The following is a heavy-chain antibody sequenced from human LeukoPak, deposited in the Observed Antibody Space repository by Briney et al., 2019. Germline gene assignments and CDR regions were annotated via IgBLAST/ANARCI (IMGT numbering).Heavy chain of an antibody. J-gene: IGHJ1*01. CDR3: ARGLWFGELSPPYFQH. Sequence: SETLSLTCTVSGVSISSYYWSWIRQPPGKGLEWIGYIYYSGSTNYNPSLKSRVTISVDTSKNQFSLKLSSVTAADAAVYYCARGLWFGELSPPYFQHWGQGTLVTVSS. CDR2: IYYSGST. D-gene: IGHD3-10*01. V-gene: IGHV4-59*01. CDR1: GVSISSYY.